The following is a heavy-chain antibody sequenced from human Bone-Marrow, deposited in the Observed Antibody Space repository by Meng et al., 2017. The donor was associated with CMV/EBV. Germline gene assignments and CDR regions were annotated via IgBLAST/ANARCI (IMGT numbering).Heavy chain of an antibody. J-gene: IGHJ4*02. CDR2: INPNSGGT. V-gene: IGHV1-2*02. CDR1: GYTFSNYG. D-gene: IGHD1-26*01. CDR3: ARDEGGSYY. Sequence: ASVKVSCKASGYTFSNYGVSWVRQAPGQGLEWMGWINPNSGGTNYAQKFQGRVTMTRDTSISTAYMELSRLRSDDTAVYYCARDEGGSYYWGQGTLVTVSS.